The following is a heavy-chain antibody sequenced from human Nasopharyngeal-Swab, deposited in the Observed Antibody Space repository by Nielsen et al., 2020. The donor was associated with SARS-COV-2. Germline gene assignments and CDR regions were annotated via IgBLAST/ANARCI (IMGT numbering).Heavy chain of an antibody. V-gene: IGHV3-23*01. Sequence: GGPLRPSCAASGFTFSTYAMNWVRRAPGKGLEWFSSISGSGATTYYADSVKGRATISRDNTRNTLYRQVSSLRAEDTAMYYCAKGGGWLYYFDFWGQGTLVTVSS. CDR3: AKGGGWLYYFDF. D-gene: IGHD6-19*01. CDR1: GFTFSTYA. J-gene: IGHJ4*02. CDR2: ISGSGATT.